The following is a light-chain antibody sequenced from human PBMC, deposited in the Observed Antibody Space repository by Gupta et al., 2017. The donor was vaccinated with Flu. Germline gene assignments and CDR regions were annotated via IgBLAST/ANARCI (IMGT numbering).Light chain of an antibody. CDR2: GAS. CDR3: QQYHNWPPWT. J-gene: IGKJ1*01. Sequence: EIAMTQSPATLSAFPGERVTLSCRASQSVSNDLAWYQHKPGQAPRLLIHGASTRATDIPARFSGSGYGTEFTLTISSLQSEDSALYYCQQYHNWPPWTFGQGSKVEIK. V-gene: IGKV3-15*01. CDR1: QSVSND.